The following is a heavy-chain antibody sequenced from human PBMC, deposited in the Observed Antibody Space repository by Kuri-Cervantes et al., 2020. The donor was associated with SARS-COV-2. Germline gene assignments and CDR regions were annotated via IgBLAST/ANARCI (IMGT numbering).Heavy chain of an antibody. CDR2: IYSGGNT. V-gene: IGHV3-53*01. Sequence: GGSLRLSCAASGFAVRNTYMAWVRQAPGKGLECVSVIYSGGNTYYADSVKGRFTISRDSSKSTLYLQMNSLRAEDTAVYYCARAKSPNAALVPADYWGQGTLVTDSS. J-gene: IGHJ4*02. CDR3: ARAKSPNAALVPADY. D-gene: IGHD5-18*01. CDR1: GFAVRNTY.